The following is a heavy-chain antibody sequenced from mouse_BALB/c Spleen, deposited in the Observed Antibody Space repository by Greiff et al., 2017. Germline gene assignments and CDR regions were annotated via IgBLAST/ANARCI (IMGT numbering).Heavy chain of an antibody. Sequence: VQLQESGAELAKPGASVKMSCKASGYTFTSYWMHWVKQRPGPGLEWIGYINPSTGYTEYNQKFKDKAPLTADKSSSTAYMHLSSLTSEDSAVYYCARWDWFAYWGQGTLVTVSA. CDR2: INPSTGYT. CDR3: ARWDWFAY. CDR1: GYTFTSYW. J-gene: IGHJ3*01. D-gene: IGHD4-1*01. V-gene: IGHV1-7*01.